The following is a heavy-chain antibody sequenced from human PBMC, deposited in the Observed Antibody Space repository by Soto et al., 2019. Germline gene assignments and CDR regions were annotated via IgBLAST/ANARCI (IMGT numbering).Heavy chain of an antibody. D-gene: IGHD6-19*01. CDR3: AKDVPGQWLQRGVTDWYFDL. Sequence: EMQLVEAGGGLVQPGGSLRLSCVGSEFTFRNYWMSWVRQAPGQGLEWVANLQDEGSENYYVDSVKGRFTISRDNAKNSVFMHMSSLSAEDTAVYYCAKDVPGQWLQRGVTDWYFDLWGRGTLVTVSP. CDR1: EFTFRNYW. CDR2: LQDEGSEN. V-gene: IGHV3-7*01. J-gene: IGHJ2*01.